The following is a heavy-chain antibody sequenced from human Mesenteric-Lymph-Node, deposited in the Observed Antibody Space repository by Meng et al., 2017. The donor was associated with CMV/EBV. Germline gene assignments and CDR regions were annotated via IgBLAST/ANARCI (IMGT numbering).Heavy chain of an antibody. CDR1: GFTFSSYG. J-gene: IGHJ4*02. V-gene: IGHV3-30*02. D-gene: IGHD3-10*01. Sequence: AASGFTFSSYGMHWVRQAPGKGLEGVAFIRYDGSNKYYADSVKGRFTISRDNSKNTLYLQMNSLRAEDTAVYYCAKDAYGSGTPGYWGQGTLVTVSS. CDR2: IRYDGSNK. CDR3: AKDAYGSGTPGY.